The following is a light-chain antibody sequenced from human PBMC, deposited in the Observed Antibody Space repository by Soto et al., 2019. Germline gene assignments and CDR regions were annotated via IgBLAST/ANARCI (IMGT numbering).Light chain of an antibody. V-gene: IGLV2-14*01. CDR3: SSFTTDSTYV. CDR1: SSDVGANIY. Sequence: QSALTQPPSVSGSPGQSITISCTGTSSDVGANIYVSWYQQHPSKVPKLMIYTVSSRPSGVSQRFSRSKSGNTASLTIPGLQAEDEADYYCSSFTTDSTYVFGTGTKVTVL. CDR2: TVS. J-gene: IGLJ1*01.